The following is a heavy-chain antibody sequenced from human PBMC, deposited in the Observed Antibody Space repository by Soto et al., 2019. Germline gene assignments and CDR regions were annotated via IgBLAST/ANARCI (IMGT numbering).Heavy chain of an antibody. Sequence: GGSLRLSCAASGFTFSSYAMGWVRQAPGKGLEWVSAISGTGGSTYYADSVKGRFTISRDNSKNTLYLQMNSLRAEDTAVYYCAKDQYTSYYDSSGYRSYFDYWGQGTLVPVS. V-gene: IGHV3-23*01. CDR3: AKDQYTSYYDSSGYRSYFDY. CDR1: GFTFSSYA. D-gene: IGHD3-22*01. CDR2: ISGTGGST. J-gene: IGHJ4*02.